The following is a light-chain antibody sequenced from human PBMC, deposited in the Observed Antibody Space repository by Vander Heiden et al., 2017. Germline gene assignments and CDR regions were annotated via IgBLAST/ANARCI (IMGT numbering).Light chain of an antibody. CDR1: QSVLYSSNNTNY. CDR2: WAS. CDR3: QQYDSTPFT. V-gene: IGKV4-1*01. Sequence: DIVMTQPPDSLAVSLGERATINCKSSQSVLYSSNNTNYLAWYQQKPGQPPKLLIYWASTRESGVPDRFSGSGSGTDFTLTISSLQAEDVAVYYCQQYDSTPFTFGHGTKVDIK. J-gene: IGKJ3*01.